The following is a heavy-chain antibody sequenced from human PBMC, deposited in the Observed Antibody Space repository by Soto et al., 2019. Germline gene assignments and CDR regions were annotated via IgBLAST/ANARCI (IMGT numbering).Heavy chain of an antibody. D-gene: IGHD4-17*01. CDR1: GFSFRNYG. CDR3: AKDYDYGDSLPFDY. Sequence: EVQLLEAGGGLVQPGGSLRLSCAASGFSFRNYGMSWVRQAPGKGLEWLSAIIGNGDTTYYADSVKGRFTISRDNSKNTLYLQLNDLGAEDTAIYSCAKDYDYGDSLPFDYWGQGTLVTVSS. CDR2: IIGNGDTT. V-gene: IGHV3-23*01. J-gene: IGHJ4*02.